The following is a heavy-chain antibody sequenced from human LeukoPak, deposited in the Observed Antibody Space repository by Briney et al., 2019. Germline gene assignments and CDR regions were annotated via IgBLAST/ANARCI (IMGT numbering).Heavy chain of an antibody. Sequence: GGSLRLSCAASGFTFSSYSMNWVRQAPGKGLEWVSSISSSSSYIYYADSVKGRFTISRDNAKNSLYLQMNSLRAEDTAVYYCARVRYYDSSGYPLSWFDPWGQGTLVTVSS. V-gene: IGHV3-21*04. CDR1: GFTFSSYS. J-gene: IGHJ5*02. CDR2: ISSSSSYI. D-gene: IGHD3-22*01. CDR3: ARVRYYDSSGYPLSWFDP.